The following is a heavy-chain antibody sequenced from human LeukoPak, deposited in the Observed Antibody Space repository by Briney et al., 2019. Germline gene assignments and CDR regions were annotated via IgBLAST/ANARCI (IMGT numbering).Heavy chain of an antibody. CDR3: ALAFSGYDRWFPEPPDQ. V-gene: IGHV1-69*01. J-gene: IGHJ4*02. CDR2: IITNLAST. Sequence: SVKVSCKASGSAFSGYTITWVRQAPGQGLEWVGGIITNLASTNYAQKFQGRVTISADDSTSTAYMQLRSLTSEDTASYYCALAFSGYDRWFPEPPDQWGQGTLVTVSS. D-gene: IGHD5-12*01. CDR1: GSAFSGYT.